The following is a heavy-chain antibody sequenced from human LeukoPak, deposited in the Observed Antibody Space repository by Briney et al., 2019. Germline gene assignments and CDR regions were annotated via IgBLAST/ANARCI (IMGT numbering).Heavy chain of an antibody. V-gene: IGHV3-7*01. J-gene: IGHJ4*02. CDR1: GFTFSSYW. D-gene: IGHD4-23*01. CDR2: IKQDGSEK. Sequence: GGSLRLSCAASGFTFSSYWMSWVRQAPGKGLEWVANIKQDGSEKYYVDSVKGRFPISRDNAKNSLYLQMNSLRAEDTAVYYCARPYGGNSKSVFDYWGQGTLVTVSS. CDR3: ARPYGGNSKSVFDY.